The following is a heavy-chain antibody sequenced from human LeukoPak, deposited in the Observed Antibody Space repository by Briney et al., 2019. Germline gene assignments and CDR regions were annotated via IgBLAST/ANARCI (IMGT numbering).Heavy chain of an antibody. Sequence: PSETLYLTCTVSGGSISSGGYYWSWIRQHPGKGLEWIGYIYYSGSTYYNPSLKSRVTISVDTSKNQFSLKLSSVTAADTAVYYCARGDGYNYGNFDYWGQGTLVTVSS. CDR2: IYYSGST. CDR1: GGSISSGGYY. J-gene: IGHJ4*02. V-gene: IGHV4-31*03. D-gene: IGHD5-24*01. CDR3: ARGDGYNYGNFDY.